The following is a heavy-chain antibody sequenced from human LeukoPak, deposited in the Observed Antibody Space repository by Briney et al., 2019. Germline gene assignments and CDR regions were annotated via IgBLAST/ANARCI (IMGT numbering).Heavy chain of an antibody. CDR3: ARGRTDIAAAGSIRNNWFDP. Sequence: GRSLRLSCAASGFTFSSYAMHWVRQAPGKGLEWVAVISYDGSNKYYADSVKGRFTISRDNSKNTLYLQMNSLRAEDTAVYYCARGRTDIAAAGSIRNNWFDPWGQGTLVTVSS. CDR2: ISYDGSNK. D-gene: IGHD6-13*01. CDR1: GFTFSSYA. J-gene: IGHJ5*02. V-gene: IGHV3-30-3*01.